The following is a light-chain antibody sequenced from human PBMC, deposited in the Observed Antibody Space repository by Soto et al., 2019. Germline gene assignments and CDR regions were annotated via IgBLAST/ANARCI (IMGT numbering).Light chain of an antibody. J-gene: IGLJ2*01. CDR1: SSNIGSNT. CDR3: SGWDDSLNGVI. Sequence: QSVLTQPPSASGTPGQRVTISCSGSSSNIGSNTVNWYPQLPRTAPKLLIYTNNQRPSGVPDRFSGSKSGTSASLAISGLRSEDEADYYCSGWDDSLNGVIFGGGTKLTVL. V-gene: IGLV1-44*01. CDR2: TNN.